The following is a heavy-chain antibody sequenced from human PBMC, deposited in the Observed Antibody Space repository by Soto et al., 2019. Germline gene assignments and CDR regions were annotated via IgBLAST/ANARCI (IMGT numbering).Heavy chain of an antibody. D-gene: IGHD3-10*01. CDR1: GGSFSGYQ. CDR3: ARGLILWFGELSRRGGYYYDMDV. Sequence: QVQLQXWGAGLLKPXXXXSLTCAVYGGSFSGYQWTWIRQTPGKGLEWIGEINDTGNINYNPSLKSRVTIFIDTPKKQISLKLSSVTAADTAVYYCARGLILWFGELSRRGGYYYDMDVWGKGTTVTVSS. CDR2: INDTGNI. V-gene: IGHV4-34*01. J-gene: IGHJ6*03.